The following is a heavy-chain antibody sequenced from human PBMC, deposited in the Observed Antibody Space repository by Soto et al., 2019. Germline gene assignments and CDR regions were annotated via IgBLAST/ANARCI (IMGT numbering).Heavy chain of an antibody. CDR3: AREGSGIAAAGITFPLYGMDV. Sequence: GGSLRLSCAASGFTFSSYWMGWVRQAPGKGLEWVANIKQDGSEKYYVDSVKGRFTISRDNAKNSLYLQMNSLRAEDTAVYYCAREGSGIAAAGITFPLYGMDVWGQGTMVTVSS. CDR2: IKQDGSEK. D-gene: IGHD6-13*01. CDR1: GFTFSSYW. V-gene: IGHV3-7*04. J-gene: IGHJ6*02.